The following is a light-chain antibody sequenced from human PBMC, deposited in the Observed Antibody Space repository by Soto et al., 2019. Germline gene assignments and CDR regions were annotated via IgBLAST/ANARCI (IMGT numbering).Light chain of an antibody. CDR1: QSLLSRSSMKNY. CDR3: QQYNNWPWT. V-gene: IGKV4-1*01. CDR2: GAS. J-gene: IGKJ1*01. Sequence: IFMNQAPDSLAATLGERATVNCRCCQSLLSRSSMKNYLVWYQQKPGQAPRLLIYGASSRATGIPDRFSGSGSGTEFTLTISSLQSEDFAVYYCQQYNNWPWTFGQGTKVDI.